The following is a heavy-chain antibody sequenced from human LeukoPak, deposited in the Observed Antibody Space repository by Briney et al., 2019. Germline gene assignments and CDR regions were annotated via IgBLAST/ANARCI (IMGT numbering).Heavy chain of an antibody. J-gene: IGHJ5*02. Sequence: GGSLRLSCEASGFTVSYNDMSWVRQAPGKGLEWVSVIYSGDSTDYADSVKGRLTISRDNSKNTLYLQMNSLRAEDTAVYYCARGPRGFDPWGQGTLVTVSS. CDR2: IYSGDST. V-gene: IGHV3-53*01. CDR3: ARGPRGFDP. CDR1: GFTVSYND.